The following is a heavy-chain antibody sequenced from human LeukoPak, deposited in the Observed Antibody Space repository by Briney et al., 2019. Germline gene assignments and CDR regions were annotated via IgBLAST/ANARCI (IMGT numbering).Heavy chain of an antibody. Sequence: ASVKVSCKASGGTFSSYAISWVRQAPGQGLEWMGGIIPIFGTANYAQKFQGRVTITTDESTSTAYMELSSLRSEDTAVYYCARAIYCSSTSCYLGYYYYMDVWGKGTTVTVSS. D-gene: IGHD2-2*01. CDR2: IIPIFGTA. CDR1: GGTFSSYA. CDR3: ARAIYCSSTSCYLGYYYYMDV. V-gene: IGHV1-69*05. J-gene: IGHJ6*03.